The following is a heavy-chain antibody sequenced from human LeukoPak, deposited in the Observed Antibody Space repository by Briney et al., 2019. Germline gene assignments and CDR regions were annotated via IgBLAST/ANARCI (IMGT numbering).Heavy chain of an antibody. CDR3: AKQMSTVTFTPFDY. Sequence: GGSLRLSCAASGFTLRSHAMSWGRQAPGKGLEWVSAISGSGGSTDYVDSVKGRFTISRDNSKNTLYLQMNSLRADDTAVYYCAKQMSTVTFTPFDYWGQGTLVTVSS. CDR2: ISGSGGST. CDR1: GFTLRSHA. V-gene: IGHV3-23*01. J-gene: IGHJ4*02. D-gene: IGHD3-16*01.